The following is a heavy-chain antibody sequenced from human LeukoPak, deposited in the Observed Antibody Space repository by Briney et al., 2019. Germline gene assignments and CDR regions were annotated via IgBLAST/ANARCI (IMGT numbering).Heavy chain of an antibody. D-gene: IGHD4-17*01. J-gene: IGHJ5*02. CDR3: TLYYGDYVGSNWFDP. CDR2: IRSKANSYAT. Sequence: GGSLRLSCAASGFTFSGSAMHWVRQASGKGLEWVGRIRSKANSYATAYAASVKGRFTISRDDSKSTAYLQMNSLKTEDTAVYYCTLYYGDYVGSNWFDPWGQGTLVTVSS. V-gene: IGHV3-73*01. CDR1: GFTFSGSA.